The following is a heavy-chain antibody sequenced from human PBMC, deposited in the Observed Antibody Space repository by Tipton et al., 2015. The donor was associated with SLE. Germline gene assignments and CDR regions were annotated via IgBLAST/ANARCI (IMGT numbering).Heavy chain of an antibody. Sequence: LRLSCTVSGDSFIDSHWSWIRQFPGKRLEWIGFISPTGTTNSNPSLKSRVTFSVDTSNKQFSLKLTSVTAADTAVYYCARGYNWPDIWGRGSLVTVSS. CDR3: ARGYNWPDI. CDR2: ISPTGTT. J-gene: IGHJ4*02. D-gene: IGHD1-20*01. CDR1: GDSFIDSH. V-gene: IGHV4-4*08.